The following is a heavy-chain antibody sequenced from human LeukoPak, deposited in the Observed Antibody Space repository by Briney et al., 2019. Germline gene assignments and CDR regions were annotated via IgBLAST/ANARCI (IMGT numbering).Heavy chain of an antibody. CDR1: GFTFSSYE. D-gene: IGHD1-26*01. J-gene: IGHJ4*02. CDR2: IRGSGSNI. V-gene: IGHV3-48*03. CDR3: ARAMLVGATTFDY. Sequence: TGGSLRLSCAASGFTFSSYEMNWVRQAPGKGLEWVSYIRGSGSNIYYADYVKGRFTISRDNAKNSLYLQMNSLRAEDTAVYHCARAMLVGATTFDYWGQGTLVTVSS.